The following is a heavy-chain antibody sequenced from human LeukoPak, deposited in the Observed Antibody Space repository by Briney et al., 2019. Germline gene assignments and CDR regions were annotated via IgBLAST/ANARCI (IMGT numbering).Heavy chain of an antibody. V-gene: IGHV3-53*04. CDR1: GFTVSSTY. CDR3: GRLST. J-gene: IGHJ5*02. Sequence: GGSLRLSCAASGFTVSSTYVSWVRQAQGKGLEWVSVIDSGGSTFYADSVKGRFTISRHNSKNTLYLQMDSLRPEDTAVYYCGRLSTWGQGTLVSVSS. CDR2: IDSGGST. D-gene: IGHD2-2*01.